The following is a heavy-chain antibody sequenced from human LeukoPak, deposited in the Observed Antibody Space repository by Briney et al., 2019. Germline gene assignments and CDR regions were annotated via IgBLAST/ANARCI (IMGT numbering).Heavy chain of an antibody. J-gene: IGHJ4*02. D-gene: IGHD3-9*01. V-gene: IGHV1-46*01. Sequence: ASVKVSCKASGYTFTSYGISWVRQAPGQGPEWMGVISPSGGSTTYAQKFQGRVTLTRDMSTSTDYLELSSLRSEDTAVYYCARGRSLRYFDWVYYFDYWGQGTLVTVSS. CDR2: ISPSGGST. CDR1: GYTFTSYG. CDR3: ARGRSLRYFDWVYYFDY.